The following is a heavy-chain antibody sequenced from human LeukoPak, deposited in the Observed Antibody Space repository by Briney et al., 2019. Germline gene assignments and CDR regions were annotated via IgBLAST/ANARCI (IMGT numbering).Heavy chain of an antibody. V-gene: IGHV1-18*01. CDR2: ISAYNGNT. D-gene: IGHD2-21*02. CDR3: ARGDGYCGGDCYPFFDY. CDR1: GYTFTSYG. J-gene: IGHJ4*02. Sequence: GASVKVSCKASGYTFTSYGISWVRQAPGQGLEWMGWISAYNGNTNYAQKLQGRVTTATDTSTSTAYMELRSLRSDDTAVYYCARGDGYCGGDCYPFFDYWGQGTLVTASS.